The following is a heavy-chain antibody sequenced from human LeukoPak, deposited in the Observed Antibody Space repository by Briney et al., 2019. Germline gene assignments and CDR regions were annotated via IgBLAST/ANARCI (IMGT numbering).Heavy chain of an antibody. D-gene: IGHD2-15*01. Sequence: SETLSLTCAVYGGPFSGYYWSWIRQPPGKGLEWIGEINHSGSTNYNPSLKSRVTISVDTSKNQFSLKLSSVTAADTAVYYCARRLKWGSYCSGGSCYGPGVDYWGQGTLVTVSS. CDR1: GGPFSGYY. J-gene: IGHJ4*02. V-gene: IGHV4-34*01. CDR3: ARRLKWGSYCSGGSCYGPGVDY. CDR2: INHSGST.